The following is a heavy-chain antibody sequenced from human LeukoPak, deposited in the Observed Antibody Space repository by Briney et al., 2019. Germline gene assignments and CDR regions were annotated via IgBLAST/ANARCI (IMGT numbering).Heavy chain of an antibody. D-gene: IGHD1-26*01. CDR3: ARESLGPPYYFDY. Sequence: SETLSLTCTVSGGSISTGTDYWSWIRQPAGKGLEWIGRIYTSGSTNYSPSLKSRVTISVDTSKNQFSLKLSSVTAADTAVYYCARESLGPPYYFDYWGQGTLVTVSS. J-gene: IGHJ4*02. CDR1: GGSISTGTDY. CDR2: IYTSGST. V-gene: IGHV4-61*02.